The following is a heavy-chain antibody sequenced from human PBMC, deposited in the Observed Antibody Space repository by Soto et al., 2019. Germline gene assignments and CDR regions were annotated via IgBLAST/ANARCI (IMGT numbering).Heavy chain of an antibody. Sequence: PGGSLSLSCAISGFTFSQFNMNWVRQAPGKGLEWVAFISKDSTTMYYAASVKGRFTVSRDNAVNSLNLQMNSLRDDDTAVYYCARDGGNWFGPWGQGALVTVSS. J-gene: IGHJ5*02. CDR3: ARDGGNWFGP. CDR2: ISKDSTTM. V-gene: IGHV3-48*02. CDR1: GFTFSQFN. D-gene: IGHD3-16*01.